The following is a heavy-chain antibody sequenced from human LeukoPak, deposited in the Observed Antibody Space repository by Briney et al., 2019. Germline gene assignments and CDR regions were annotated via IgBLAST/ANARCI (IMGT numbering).Heavy chain of an antibody. V-gene: IGHV3-30*03. CDR3: ARGSSTTVTTLDY. D-gene: IGHD4-17*01. Sequence: GGSLRLSCAASGFTFSSYSMNWVRQAPGKGLEWVAVISYDGSKEYYVDSVKGRFIISRDNSKNTLYLQMNSLRVEDTAVYYCARGSSTTVTTLDYWGQGTLVTVSS. J-gene: IGHJ4*02. CDR1: GFTFSSYS. CDR2: ISYDGSKE.